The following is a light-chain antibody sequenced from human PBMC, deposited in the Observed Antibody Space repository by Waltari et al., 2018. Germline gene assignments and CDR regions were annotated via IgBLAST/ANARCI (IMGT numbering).Light chain of an antibody. CDR3: ATWDDTIGGPV. CDR1: RANIGGRY. Sequence: QSVLTQPPSESGTPGQRVIISCSGSRANIGGRYVYWYQHLPGAAPKLLINRNNQRPSEVPDRFAGSKSGTSASLAISGLRSEDEGDYFCATWDDTIGGPVFGGGTKLTVL. CDR2: RNN. J-gene: IGLJ2*01. V-gene: IGLV1-47*01.